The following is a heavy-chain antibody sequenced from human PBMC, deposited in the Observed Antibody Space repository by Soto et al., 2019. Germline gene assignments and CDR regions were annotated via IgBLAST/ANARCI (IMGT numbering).Heavy chain of an antibody. V-gene: IGHV3-23*01. CDR3: AGSTPFGDYVH. CDR2: ISGSGGST. J-gene: IGHJ4*02. CDR1: GFTFSSYA. Sequence: EVQLLESGGGLVQPGGSLRLSCADSGFTFSSYAMSWVRQAPGKGLEWVSAISGSGGSTYYADSVKGRFTISRDNSKNALYLQMNSLRAEDKAVYYCAGSTPFGDYVHWGQGTLVTVSS. D-gene: IGHD4-17*01.